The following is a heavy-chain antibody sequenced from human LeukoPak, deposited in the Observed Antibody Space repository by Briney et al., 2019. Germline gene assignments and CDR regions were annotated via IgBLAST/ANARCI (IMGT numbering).Heavy chain of an antibody. CDR3: ARGPAYYDILTGYRRAPSFDY. D-gene: IGHD3-9*01. CDR1: GGSFSGYY. J-gene: IGHJ4*02. Sequence: KPSETLSITCAVYGGSFSGYYWSWIRQPPGKGLEWIGEINHSGSTNYNPSLKSRVTISVDTSKNQFSLKLSSVTAADTAVYYCARGPAYYDILTGYRRAPSFDYWGQGTLVTVSS. CDR2: INHSGST. V-gene: IGHV4-34*01.